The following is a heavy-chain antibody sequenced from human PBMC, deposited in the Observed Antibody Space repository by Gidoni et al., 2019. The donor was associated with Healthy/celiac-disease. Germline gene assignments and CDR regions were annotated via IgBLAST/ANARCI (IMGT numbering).Heavy chain of an antibody. CDR1: GFTFDDYA. Sequence: EVQLVESGGVVVQPGGSLRLSCAASGFTFDDYAMHWVRQAPGKGLEWVSLISWDGGSTYYEDSVKGRFTISRDNSKNSLYLQMNSLRAEDTALYYCAKDIAAVAGTAGVDYWGQGTLVTVSS. V-gene: IGHV3-43D*04. CDR2: ISWDGGST. D-gene: IGHD6-19*01. CDR3: AKDIAAVAGTAGVDY. J-gene: IGHJ4*02.